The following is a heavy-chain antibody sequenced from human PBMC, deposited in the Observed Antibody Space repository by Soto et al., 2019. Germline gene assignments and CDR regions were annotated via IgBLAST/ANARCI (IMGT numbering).Heavy chain of an antibody. D-gene: IGHD2-21*02. Sequence: EVQLLESGGGLVQPGGSLRLSCAASGFTFSSYAMSWVRQAPGKGPEWVSGISGDASRTYYADSVKGRFSISRDNSKNMLYVQMSSLRAENMAIYYCARFSQCGGDCPYDYWGQGSLVSVSS. CDR1: GFTFSSYA. CDR2: ISGDASRT. CDR3: ARFSQCGGDCPYDY. J-gene: IGHJ4*02. V-gene: IGHV3-23*01.